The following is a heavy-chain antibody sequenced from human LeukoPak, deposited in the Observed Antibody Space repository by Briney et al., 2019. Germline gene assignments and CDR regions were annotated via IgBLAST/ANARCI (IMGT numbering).Heavy chain of an antibody. CDR1: GFTVSSNY. CDR2: LYSGGNT. V-gene: IGHV3-66*02. CDR3: ATSYCSGGSCYPQYFQH. Sequence: PGGSLRLSRAASGFTVSSNYMSWVRQAPGKGLEWVSLLYSGGNTYYADSAKGRFTISRDNSKNTLYLQMNSLRAEDTAVYYCATSYCSGGSCYPQYFQHWGQGTLVTVSS. D-gene: IGHD2-15*01. J-gene: IGHJ1*01.